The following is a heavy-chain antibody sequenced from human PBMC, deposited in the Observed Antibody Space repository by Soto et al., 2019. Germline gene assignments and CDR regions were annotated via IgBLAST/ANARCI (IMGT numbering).Heavy chain of an antibody. Sequence: EVQLLESGGGLVQPGGSLRLTCAASGFTFSTYAMSWVRQAPGKGLEWVSVFSGTGGGTYYADSVKGRFTMSRDNSKDKLYLQMNSLRAEDTAVYYCARAPRTYDFPYYFDYWGQGTLVTVSS. J-gene: IGHJ4*02. CDR2: FSGTGGGT. CDR1: GFTFSTYA. D-gene: IGHD3-16*01. CDR3: ARAPRTYDFPYYFDY. V-gene: IGHV3-23*01.